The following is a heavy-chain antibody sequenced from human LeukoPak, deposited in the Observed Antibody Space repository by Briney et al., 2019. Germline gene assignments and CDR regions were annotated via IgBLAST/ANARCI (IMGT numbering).Heavy chain of an antibody. CDR3: ARDHSSGWYQDGMDV. CDR2: IYTSGST. Sequence: SETLSLTCTVSGGSISSYYWSWIRRPAGKGLEWIGRIYTSGSTNYNPSLKSRVTMSVDTSKNQFSLKLSSVTAADTAVYYCARDHSSGWYQDGMDVWGQGTTVTVSS. V-gene: IGHV4-4*07. CDR1: GGSISSYY. D-gene: IGHD6-19*01. J-gene: IGHJ6*02.